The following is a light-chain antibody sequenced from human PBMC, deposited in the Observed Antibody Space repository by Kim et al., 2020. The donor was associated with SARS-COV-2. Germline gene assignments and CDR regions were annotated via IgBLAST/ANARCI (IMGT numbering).Light chain of an antibody. CDR1: QSVSSSS. V-gene: IGKV3-20*01. CDR2: DAS. Sequence: SPGERATFSCRASQSVSSSSSAWYQQKPGQAPRLLIYDASTRATGIPDRFSGSGSRTDFTLTISRLEPEDFAVYHCQQYGSSPQTFGQGTKVDIK. CDR3: QQYGSSPQT. J-gene: IGKJ1*01.